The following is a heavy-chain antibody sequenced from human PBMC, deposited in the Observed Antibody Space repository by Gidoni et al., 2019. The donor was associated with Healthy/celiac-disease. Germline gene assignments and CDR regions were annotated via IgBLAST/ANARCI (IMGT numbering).Heavy chain of an antibody. CDR2: INAGNGNT. V-gene: IGHV1-3*01. CDR3: ARDPSITIFPGWFDP. D-gene: IGHD3-3*01. Sequence: QVQLVQSGAEVKKPGASVKVSCKASGYTFTSYAMHWVRQAPGQRLEWMGWINAGNGNTKYSQKFQGRVTITRDTSASTAYMELSSLRSEDTAVYYCARDPSITIFPGWFDPWGQGTLVTVSS. J-gene: IGHJ5*02. CDR1: GYTFTSYA.